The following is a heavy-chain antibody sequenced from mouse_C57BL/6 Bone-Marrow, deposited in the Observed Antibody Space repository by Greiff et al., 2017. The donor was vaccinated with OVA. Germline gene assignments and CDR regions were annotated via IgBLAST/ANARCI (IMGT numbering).Heavy chain of an antibody. CDR2: INPSNGGT. J-gene: IGHJ1*03. CDR1: GYTFTSYW. Sequence: QVQLQQPGTELVKPGASVKLSCTASGYTFTSYWMHWVKQRPGQGLEWIGNINPSNGGTNYNEKFKSKATMTVDNSASTAYMQLSSLTSDDSAVYYCARYYYGTWYFDVWGTGTTVTVSS. V-gene: IGHV1-53*01. CDR3: ARYYYGTWYFDV. D-gene: IGHD2-1*01.